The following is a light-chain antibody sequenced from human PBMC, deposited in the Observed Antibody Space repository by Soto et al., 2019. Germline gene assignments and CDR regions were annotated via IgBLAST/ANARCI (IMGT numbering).Light chain of an antibody. CDR2: KAS. Sequence: DIQMTQSPSTLSASVGDRVTITCRASQGIRNDLGWYQQKPGKAPKLLIYKASSLESGVPSRFSGSGSGTEFTLTISSLQPDDFATYYCQQYNSYSPTFGGGTKVDIK. CDR3: QQYNSYSPT. V-gene: IGKV1-5*03. CDR1: QGIRND. J-gene: IGKJ4*01.